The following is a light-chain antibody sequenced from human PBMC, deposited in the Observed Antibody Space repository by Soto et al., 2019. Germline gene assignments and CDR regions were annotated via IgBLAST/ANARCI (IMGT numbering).Light chain of an antibody. CDR3: SSYISTGTGTVVV. J-gene: IGLJ1*01. CDR1: SNDVGGYNY. Sequence: QSAPTQPASVSGSPGQSITHSCTGTSNDVGGYNYVSWYQQCPGKAPKLMIYEVTNRPSGVSNRFSGSKSGNTASLTISGLQPEDEADYYCSSYISTGTGTVVVFGTETKLTVL. CDR2: EVT. V-gene: IGLV2-14*03.